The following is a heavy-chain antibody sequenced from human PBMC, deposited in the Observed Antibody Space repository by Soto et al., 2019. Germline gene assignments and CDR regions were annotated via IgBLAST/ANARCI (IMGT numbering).Heavy chain of an antibody. CDR1: GFTFSSYG. CDR2: ISYDGSNK. D-gene: IGHD2-15*01. J-gene: IGHJ6*04. Sequence: PGGSLRLSCAVSGFTFSSYGMHWVRQAPGKGLEWVAVISYDGSNKYYADSVKGRFTISRDNSKNTLYLQMNSLRAEDTAVYYCARGPDIVFMDVWGKGTTVTVSS. CDR3: ARGPDIVFMDV. V-gene: IGHV3-30*03.